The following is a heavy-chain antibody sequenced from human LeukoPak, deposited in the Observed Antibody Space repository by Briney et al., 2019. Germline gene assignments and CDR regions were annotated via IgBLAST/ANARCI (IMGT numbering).Heavy chain of an antibody. Sequence: SETLSLTCAVYGGSFSGYYWSWIRQPPGKGLEWIGEINHSGSTNYNPSLKSRVTISVDTSRNQFSLKLSSVTAADTAVYYCARENIVVVPAATDYWGQGTLVTVSS. CDR2: INHSGST. D-gene: IGHD2-2*01. J-gene: IGHJ4*02. CDR1: GGSFSGYY. CDR3: ARENIVVVPAATDY. V-gene: IGHV4-34*01.